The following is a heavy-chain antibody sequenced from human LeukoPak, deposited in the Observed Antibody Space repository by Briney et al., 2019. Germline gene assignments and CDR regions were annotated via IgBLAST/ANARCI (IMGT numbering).Heavy chain of an antibody. D-gene: IGHD2-15*01. Sequence: GGSLRLSCATSGFTFSDYYMSWIRQAPGKGLEWVSYISSSGSTIYYADSVKGRFTISRDNAKNSLYLQMNSLRAEDTAVHYCARGSYCSGGSCTGYYYYYGMDVWGQGTTVTVSS. CDR1: GFTFSDYY. J-gene: IGHJ6*02. CDR3: ARGSYCSGGSCTGYYYYYGMDV. V-gene: IGHV3-11*01. CDR2: ISSSGSTI.